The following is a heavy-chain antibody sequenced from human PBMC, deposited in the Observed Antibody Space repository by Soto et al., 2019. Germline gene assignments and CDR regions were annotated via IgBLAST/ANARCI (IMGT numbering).Heavy chain of an antibody. Sequence: GGSLRLSCAASGFIFSNYWMSWVRQAPGKGLEWVANIKQDGSEQYYVDSVKGRFTISRDNAKNSLYFQMNSLRVEDTAVYYCVRDEESITMEGGERPHFDYWGQGPLVTVSP. CDR3: VRDEESITMEGGERPHFDY. CDR2: IKQDGSEQ. D-gene: IGHD3-10*01. J-gene: IGHJ4*02. V-gene: IGHV3-7*01. CDR1: GFIFSNYW.